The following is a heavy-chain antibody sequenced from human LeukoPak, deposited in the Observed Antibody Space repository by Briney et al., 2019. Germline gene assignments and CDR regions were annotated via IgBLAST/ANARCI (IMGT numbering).Heavy chain of an antibody. D-gene: IGHD3-9*01. CDR1: GGTFSSYA. CDR3: ARTYYDILTGYYTDDAFDI. J-gene: IGHJ3*02. CDR2: IIPIFGTA. V-gene: IGHV1-69*06. Sequence: SVKVSCKASGGTFSSYAISWVRQAPGQGLEWMGGIIPIFGTANYAQKCQGRVTITADKSTSTAYMELSSLRSEDTAVYCRARTYYDILTGYYTDDAFDIWGQGTMVTVSS.